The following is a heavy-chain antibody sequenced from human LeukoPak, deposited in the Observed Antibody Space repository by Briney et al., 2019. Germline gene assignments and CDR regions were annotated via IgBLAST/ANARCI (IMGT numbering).Heavy chain of an antibody. CDR3: ARGGWDPTHDAFDI. V-gene: IGHV3-48*03. J-gene: IGHJ3*02. D-gene: IGHD1-26*01. CDR1: VFTFGGFE. Sequence: PGGSLRLSCTVSVFTFGGFEFNWIRQAPGKGLEWVSFISDSGKIMKYADSVKGRFTISRDNAKGSLYLQMNSLRAEDTAVYYCARGGWDPTHDAFDIWGQGALVTVSS. CDR2: ISDSGKIM.